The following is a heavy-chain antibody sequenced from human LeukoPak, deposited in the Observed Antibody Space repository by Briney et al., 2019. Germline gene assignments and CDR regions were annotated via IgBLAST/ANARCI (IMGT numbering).Heavy chain of an antibody. CDR3: AKAPSGSYRGGFDY. CDR1: GFTFSSYG. CDR2: IRCDGSNK. V-gene: IGHV3-30*02. Sequence: PGGSLRLSCAASGFTFSSYGMHWVRQAPGKGLEWVAFIRCDGSNKYYADSVKGRFTISRDNSKNTLYLQMNSLRAEDTAVYYCAKAPSGSYRGGFDYWGQGTLVTVSS. D-gene: IGHD1-26*01. J-gene: IGHJ4*02.